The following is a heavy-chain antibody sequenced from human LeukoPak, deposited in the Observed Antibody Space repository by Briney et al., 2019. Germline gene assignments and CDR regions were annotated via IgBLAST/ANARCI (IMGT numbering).Heavy chain of an antibody. J-gene: IGHJ5*02. Sequence: GASVKVSCKASGYTFTSYGINWVRQAPGQGLEWMGWISAYNGNTNYAQKLQGRVTMTTDTSTSTAYMDLRSLRSDDTAVYYCARRAAAGRNWFDPWGQGTLVTVSS. V-gene: IGHV1-18*01. CDR3: ARRAAAGRNWFDP. CDR2: ISAYNGNT. D-gene: IGHD6-13*01. CDR1: GYTFTSYG.